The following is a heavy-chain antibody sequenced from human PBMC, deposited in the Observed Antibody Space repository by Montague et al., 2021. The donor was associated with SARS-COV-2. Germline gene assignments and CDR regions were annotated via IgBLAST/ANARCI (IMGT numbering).Heavy chain of an antibody. CDR2: INYSGST. D-gene: IGHD2-15*01. CDR1: GGSISSYY. J-gene: IGHJ6*02. CDR3: ARNLVVHYWYGMDV. Sequence: SETLSLTCTVAGGSISSYYWSWIRQPPGKGLEWIGYINYSGSTNYNPSLKSRVTISVDTSKNQFSLNLSSVTAAGTAVYYCARNLVVHYWYGMDVWGQGTRVTVSS. V-gene: IGHV4-59*01.